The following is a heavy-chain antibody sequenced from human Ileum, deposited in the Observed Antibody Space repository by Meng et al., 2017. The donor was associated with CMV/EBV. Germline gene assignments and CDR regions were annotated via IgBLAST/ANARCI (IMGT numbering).Heavy chain of an antibody. CDR1: GVSLSDRNYF. CDR3: ARETPLGSASNYFRF. D-gene: IGHD4/OR15-4a*01. J-gene: IGHJ1*01. CDR2: IYYNGNT. Sequence: GVSLSDRNYFWAWIRQPPGRGLEWIGNIYYNGNTKYNPSLKSRVTTSLDMSRNQFSLKLTSVTAADTAVYYCARETPLGSASNYFRFWGQGTLVTVSS. V-gene: IGHV4-39*07.